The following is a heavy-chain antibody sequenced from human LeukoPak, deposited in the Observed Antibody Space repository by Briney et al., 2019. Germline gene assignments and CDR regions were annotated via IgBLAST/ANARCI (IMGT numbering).Heavy chain of an antibody. CDR2: IYANGIT. D-gene: IGHD3-22*01. Sequence: SETLSLTCTVSGGSIFSYYWNWIRQPPGKGLEWVGYIYANGITTYNPSLRSRGSISIDTSRNQFSLRLTSVTAADTATYYCARRAYYDSSGYKPTAGYFDLWGRGTLVTVSS. J-gene: IGHJ2*01. CDR1: GGSIFSYY. CDR3: ARRAYYDSSGYKPTAGYFDL. V-gene: IGHV4-4*08.